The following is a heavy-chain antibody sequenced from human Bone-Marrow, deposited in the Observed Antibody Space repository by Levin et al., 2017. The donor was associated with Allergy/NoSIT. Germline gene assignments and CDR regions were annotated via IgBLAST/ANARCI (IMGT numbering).Heavy chain of an antibody. Sequence: GESLKISCSASGFNFSSYWMHWVRQAPGKGLVWVSRINRDGSSTSYADSVKGRFTISRDSAKNTLYLHMNSLRAEDTSVYYCARDRVTTNWYFDLWSRGTLVTVSS. J-gene: IGHJ2*01. CDR1: GFNFSSYW. CDR3: ARDRVTTNWYFDL. V-gene: IGHV3-74*01. CDR2: INRDGSST. D-gene: IGHD4-17*01.